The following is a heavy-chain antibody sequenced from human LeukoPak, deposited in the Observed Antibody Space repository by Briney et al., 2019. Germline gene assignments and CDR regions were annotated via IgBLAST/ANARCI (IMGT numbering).Heavy chain of an antibody. V-gene: IGHV3-74*01. D-gene: IGHD1-26*01. Sequence: GGSLRLSCAASGFTFSSYWMHWVRRAPGKGLVWVSRINSDGSGTSYADSVKGRFTISRDNARNTLYLQMNSLRAEDTAVYYCARGGSPPEALGDTFDIWGQGTMVTVSS. CDR1: GFTFSSYW. J-gene: IGHJ3*02. CDR3: ARGGSPPEALGDTFDI. CDR2: INSDGSGT.